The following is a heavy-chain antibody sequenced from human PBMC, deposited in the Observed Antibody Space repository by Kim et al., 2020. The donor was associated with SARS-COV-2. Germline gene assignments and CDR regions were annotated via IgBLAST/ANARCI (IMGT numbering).Heavy chain of an antibody. CDR3: ARVHDSGYYYAFDY. V-gene: IGHV1-3*01. J-gene: IGHJ4*02. D-gene: IGHD3-22*01. Sequence: SQKSQGRVTITRDTSASTAYMRLSSLRSEDTALYYCARVHDSGYYYAFDYWGQGTLVTVSS.